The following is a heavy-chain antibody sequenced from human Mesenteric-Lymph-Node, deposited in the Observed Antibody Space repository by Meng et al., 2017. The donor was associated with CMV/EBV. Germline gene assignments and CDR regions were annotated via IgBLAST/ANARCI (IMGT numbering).Heavy chain of an antibody. Sequence: SETLSLTCTVSGGSISSYYWSWIRQPPGKGLEWIGYIFYSGSTNYNPSLKSRLTISVDKSKNQFFLKVSSVTAADTAVYYCARDRRYCTNGVCYTRGGDWYFDLWGRGTLVTVSS. CDR1: GGSISSYY. CDR2: IFYSGST. V-gene: IGHV4-59*01. CDR3: ARDRRYCTNGVCYTRGGDWYFDL. D-gene: IGHD2-8*01. J-gene: IGHJ2*01.